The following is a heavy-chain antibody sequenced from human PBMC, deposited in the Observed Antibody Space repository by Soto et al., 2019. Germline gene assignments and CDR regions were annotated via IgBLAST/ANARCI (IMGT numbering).Heavy chain of an antibody. J-gene: IGHJ6*04. CDR1: GGSFSGYY. Sequence: SETLSLTCAVYGGSFSGYYWSWIRQPPGKGLEWIGEINHSGSTNYNPSLKSRVTISVDTSKNQFSLKLSSVTAADTAVYYCARGLGSGYYYYYGMDVWGKGKTVT. CDR3: ARGLGSGYYYYYGMDV. CDR2: INHSGST. V-gene: IGHV4-34*01. D-gene: IGHD3-3*01.